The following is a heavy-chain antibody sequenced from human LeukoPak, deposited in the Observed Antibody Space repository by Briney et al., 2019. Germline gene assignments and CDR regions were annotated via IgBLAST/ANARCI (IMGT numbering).Heavy chain of an antibody. CDR3: AKDLDTAMVNGGY. Sequence: GGSLRLSCAASGFTFSSYGMHWVRQAPGKGLEWVAFIRYDGSNKYYADSVKGRSTISRDNSKNTLYLQMNSLRAEDTAVYYCAKDLDTAMVNGGYWGQGTLVTVSS. J-gene: IGHJ4*02. D-gene: IGHD5-18*01. CDR2: IRYDGSNK. V-gene: IGHV3-30*02. CDR1: GFTFSSYG.